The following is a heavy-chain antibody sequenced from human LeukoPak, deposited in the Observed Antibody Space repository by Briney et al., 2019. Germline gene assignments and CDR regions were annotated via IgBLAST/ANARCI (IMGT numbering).Heavy chain of an antibody. V-gene: IGHV3-7*03. CDR3: ARTTEGGYTYGYFYYYYMDV. CDR1: GFTFSYW. Sequence: GGSLRLSCAASGFTFSYWMSWVRQAPGKGLEWVANIKQDGSEKYYVDSVKGRFTISRDNAKNSLYLQMNSLRAEDTAVYYCARTTEGGYTYGYFYYYYMDVWGKGTTVTISS. CDR2: IKQDGSEK. J-gene: IGHJ6*03. D-gene: IGHD5-18*01.